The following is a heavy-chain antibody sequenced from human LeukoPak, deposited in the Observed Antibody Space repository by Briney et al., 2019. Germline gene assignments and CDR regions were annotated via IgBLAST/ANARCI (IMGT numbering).Heavy chain of an antibody. Sequence: NASETLSLTCTVSGGSISSYYWSWIRQPPGKGLEWIGYIYYSGSTNYNPSLKSRVTISVDTSKNQFSLKLSSVTAADTAVYYCARGGVVEDYYGMDVWGQGTTVTVSS. D-gene: IGHD2-2*01. V-gene: IGHV4-59*12. CDR1: GGSISSYY. J-gene: IGHJ6*02. CDR3: ARGGVVEDYYGMDV. CDR2: IYYSGST.